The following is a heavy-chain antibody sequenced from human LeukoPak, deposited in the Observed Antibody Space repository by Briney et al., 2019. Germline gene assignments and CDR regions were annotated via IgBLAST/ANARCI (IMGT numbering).Heavy chain of an antibody. CDR2: IYTSGST. J-gene: IGHJ6*03. CDR1: GGSISSYY. V-gene: IGHV4-4*09. Sequence: SETLSLTCTVSGGSISSYYWSWIRQPPGKGLDWIGYIYTSGSTNYNPSLKSRVTISVDTSKNQFSLKLSSVTAADTAVYYCAHGFYYYYMDVWGKGTTVTVSS. CDR3: AHGFYYYYMDV.